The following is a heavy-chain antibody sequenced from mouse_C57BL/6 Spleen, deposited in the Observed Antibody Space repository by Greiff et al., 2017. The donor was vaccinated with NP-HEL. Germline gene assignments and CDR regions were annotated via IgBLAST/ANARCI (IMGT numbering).Heavy chain of an antibody. J-gene: IGHJ4*01. CDR3: ASDYDAMDY. CDR1: GYSITSGYY. Sequence: EVKLQESGPGLVKPSQSLSLTCSVTGYSITSGYYWNWIRQFPGNKLEWMGYISYDGSNNYNPSLKNRISITRDTSKNQFFLKLNSVTTEDTATYYCASDYDAMDYWGQGTSVTVSS. V-gene: IGHV3-6*01. CDR2: ISYDGSN.